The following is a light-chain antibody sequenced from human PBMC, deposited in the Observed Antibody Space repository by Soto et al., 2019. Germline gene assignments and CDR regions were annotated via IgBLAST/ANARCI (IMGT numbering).Light chain of an antibody. V-gene: IGLV2-14*01. Sequence: QSVLTQPASVSGSPGQSITISCTGTSSDVGGYNYVSWYQQHPGKAPKLMIYDVSNRPSGVSNRFSGSKSGNTASLTISGLQAEDEADYYCRSYTSSSTYVFGTGTKVNVL. CDR3: RSYTSSSTYV. CDR1: SSDVGGYNY. CDR2: DVS. J-gene: IGLJ1*01.